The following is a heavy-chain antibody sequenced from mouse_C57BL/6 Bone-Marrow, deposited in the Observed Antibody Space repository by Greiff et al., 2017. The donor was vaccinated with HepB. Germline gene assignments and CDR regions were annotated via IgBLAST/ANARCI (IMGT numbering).Heavy chain of an antibody. Sequence: QVQLKESGAELMKPGASVKLSCKASGYTFTGYWIEWVKQRPGHGLEWLGEILPGSGSTNYNEKFKGKATFTADTSSNTAYMQLSSLTTEDSAIYYCARELFITTVGGYWYYDVWGTGTTVTGSA. V-gene: IGHV1-9*01. CDR3: ARELFITTVGGYWYYDV. D-gene: IGHD1-1*01. CDR2: ILPGSGST. CDR1: GYTFTGYW. J-gene: IGHJ1*03.